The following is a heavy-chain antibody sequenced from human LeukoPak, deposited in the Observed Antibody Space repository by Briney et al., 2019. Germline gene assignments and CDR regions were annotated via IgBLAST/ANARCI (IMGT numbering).Heavy chain of an antibody. D-gene: IGHD3-3*01. J-gene: IGHJ6*04. V-gene: IGHV4-39*07. CDR1: GGSISSSSYY. CDR3: ARVDLRFFFLDV. CDR2: IYYSGST. Sequence: PSETLSLTCTVSGGSISSSSYYWGWIRQPPGKGLEWIGSIYYSGSTYYNPSLKSRVTISVDTSKNQFSLKLSSVTAADTVVYYCARVDLRFFFLDVWGKGTTVTVSS.